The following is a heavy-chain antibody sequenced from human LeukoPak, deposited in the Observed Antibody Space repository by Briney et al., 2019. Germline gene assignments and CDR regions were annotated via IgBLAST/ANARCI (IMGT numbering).Heavy chain of an antibody. CDR2: IKRDGSEK. CDR3: AKVWYGDYGYFQD. V-gene: IGHV3-7*03. D-gene: IGHD4-17*01. Sequence: PGGSLRLSCAASGFTFSNYWMGWVRQAPGKGLEWVANIKRDGSEKYYVDSVKGRFTISRDNAKNPLYLQMNSLIADDTAIYYCAKVWYGDYGYFQDWGQGTLVTVSS. CDR1: GFTFSNYW. J-gene: IGHJ1*01.